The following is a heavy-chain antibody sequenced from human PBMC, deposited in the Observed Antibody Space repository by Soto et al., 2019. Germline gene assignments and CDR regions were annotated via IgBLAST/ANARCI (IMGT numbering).Heavy chain of an antibody. D-gene: IGHD5-18*01. CDR1: GGTFSSYA. CDR2: IIPIFGTA. V-gene: IGHV1-69*13. Sequence: SVKVSCKASGGTFSSYAISWVRQAPGQGLEWMGGIIPIFGTANYAQKFQGRVTITADESTSTAYMELSSLRSEDTAVYYCASPDSTAMAPFDYWGQGTLVTVSS. J-gene: IGHJ4*02. CDR3: ASPDSTAMAPFDY.